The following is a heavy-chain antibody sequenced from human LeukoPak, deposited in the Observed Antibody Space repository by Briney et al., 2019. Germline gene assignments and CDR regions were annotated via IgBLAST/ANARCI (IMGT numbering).Heavy chain of an antibody. Sequence: SGGSLRLSCAASGFTFSSFAMSWVRQAPGKGLEWVSTISSSSSYIYYADSVKGRFTISRDNAKNSLYLQMNSLRAEDTAVYYCARDRGVVAAAHWFDPWGQGTLVTVSS. D-gene: IGHD2-15*01. J-gene: IGHJ5*02. CDR1: GFTFSSFA. CDR3: ARDRGVVAAAHWFDP. V-gene: IGHV3-21*01. CDR2: ISSSSSYI.